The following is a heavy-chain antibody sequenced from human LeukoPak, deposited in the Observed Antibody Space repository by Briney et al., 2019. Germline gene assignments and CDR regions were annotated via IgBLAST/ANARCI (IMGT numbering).Heavy chain of an antibody. CDR1: GGSISSYY. D-gene: IGHD1-26*01. CDR3: ARDRGSYSRPFYYYGMDV. Sequence: SETLSLTCTVSGGSISSYYWSWIRQPPGKGLEWIGYIYYSGSINYNPSLKSRVTISVDTSKNQFSLKLSSVTAADTAVYYCARDRGSYSRPFYYYGMDVWGQGTTVTVSS. J-gene: IGHJ6*02. CDR2: IYYSGSI. V-gene: IGHV4-59*01.